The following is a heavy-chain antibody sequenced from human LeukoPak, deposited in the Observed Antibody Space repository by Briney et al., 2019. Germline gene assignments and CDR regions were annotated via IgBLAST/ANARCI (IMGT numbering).Heavy chain of an antibody. CDR1: GGSFSGYY. J-gene: IGHJ4*02. CDR3: ARGYSFDC. CDR2: INHSGST. V-gene: IGHV4-34*01. Sequence: SETLSLTCAVYGGSFSGYYWSWIRQPPGKGLEWIGEINHSGSTNYNPSLKSRVTISVDTSKNQFSLKLSSVTPEDTAVYYCARGYSFDCWGQGTLVTVSS.